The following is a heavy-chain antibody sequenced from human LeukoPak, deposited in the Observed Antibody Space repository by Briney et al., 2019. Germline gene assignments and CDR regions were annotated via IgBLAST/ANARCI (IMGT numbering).Heavy chain of an antibody. CDR3: ARVQIRRITISNWFDP. J-gene: IGHJ5*02. D-gene: IGHD3-3*01. Sequence: ASVKVSCKASGGTFSSYAISWVGQAPGQGLEWMGGMIPIFGTANYAQKFQGRVTITADESTSTAYMELSSLRSEDTAVYYCARVQIRRITISNWFDPWGQGTLVTVSS. V-gene: IGHV1-69*13. CDR1: GGTFSSYA. CDR2: MIPIFGTA.